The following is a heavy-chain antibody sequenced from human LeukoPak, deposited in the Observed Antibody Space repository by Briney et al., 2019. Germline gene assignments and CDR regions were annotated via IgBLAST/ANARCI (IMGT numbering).Heavy chain of an antibody. D-gene: IGHD6-13*01. V-gene: IGHV3-30*18. CDR2: ISYDGSNK. J-gene: IGHJ4*02. CDR1: GFTFSSYG. Sequence: GGSLRLSCAASGFTFSSYGMHWVRQAPGKGLEWVAVISYDGSNKYYADSVKGRFTISRDNSKNTLYLQMNSLRAEDTAVYYCAKNFGGIAAAGSLDWGQGTLVTVSS. CDR3: AKNFGGIAAAGSLD.